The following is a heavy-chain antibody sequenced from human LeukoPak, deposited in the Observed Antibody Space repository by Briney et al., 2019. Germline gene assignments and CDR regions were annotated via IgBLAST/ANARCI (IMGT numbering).Heavy chain of an antibody. CDR3: AKGGTYRSNWFDP. D-gene: IGHD6-19*01. CDR1: GFSFSSQD. CDR2: ISYDGSNK. V-gene: IGHV3-30*18. Sequence: PGRSLRLSCAASGFSFSSQDMHWVRQPPGKGLEWVAVISYDGSNKYYADSVKGRFTISRDNSKNTLYLQMNSLRTEDTSVYYCAKGGTYRSNWFDPWGQGTLVTVSS. J-gene: IGHJ5*02.